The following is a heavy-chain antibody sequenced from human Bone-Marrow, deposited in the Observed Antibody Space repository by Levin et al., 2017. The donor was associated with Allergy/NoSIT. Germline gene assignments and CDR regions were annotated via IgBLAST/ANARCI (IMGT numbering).Heavy chain of an antibody. CDR3: AGHHVSQWFGEPDHWSFDL. V-gene: IGHV4-59*01. J-gene: IGHJ2*01. D-gene: IGHD3-10*01. CDR2: MYYTGST. CDR1: GGSISSYY. Sequence: PSETLSLTCTVSGGSISSYYWSWVRQSPGRGLEWIGYMYYTGSTNHNPSLKSRVTISVDTSKNQCSLNLSSVTAADTAVYYCAGHHVSQWFGEPDHWSFDLWGRGTLVTVSS.